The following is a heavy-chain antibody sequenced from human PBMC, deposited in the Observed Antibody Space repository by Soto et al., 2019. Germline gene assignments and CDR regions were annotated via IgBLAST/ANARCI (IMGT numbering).Heavy chain of an antibody. CDR1: GYSFTTYW. V-gene: IGHV5-51*01. CDR3: ARTPRGYCSGGRCYEDYFDY. D-gene: IGHD2-15*01. Sequence: PGESLKISCKSSGYSFTTYWIGWVRPMPGKGLEWMGIINPGDSDSRYSPSFQGQVTISADKSISTAYLQWSSLKASDTAMYYCARTPRGYCSGGRCYEDYFDYWGQGTLVTVSS. J-gene: IGHJ4*02. CDR2: INPGDSDS.